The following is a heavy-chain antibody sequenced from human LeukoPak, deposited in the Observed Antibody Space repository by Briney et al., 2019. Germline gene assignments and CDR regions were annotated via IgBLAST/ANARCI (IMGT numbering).Heavy chain of an antibody. D-gene: IGHD5-12*01. CDR2: IYYSDSGST. CDR1: GGSFSGYY. J-gene: IGHJ4*02. Sequence: PSETLSLTCAVYGGSFSGYYWSWIRQPPGKGLQWIGYIYYSDSGSTNYNPSLKSRVIISGDTSKKQFSLKLRSVTAADTAKYYCVRGGGYDHIDYWGRGILVTVSS. CDR3: VRGGGYDHIDY. V-gene: IGHV4-59*01.